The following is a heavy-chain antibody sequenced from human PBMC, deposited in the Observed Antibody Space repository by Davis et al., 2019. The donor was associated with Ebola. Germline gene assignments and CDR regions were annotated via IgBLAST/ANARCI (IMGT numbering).Heavy chain of an antibody. D-gene: IGHD6-19*01. CDR1: GGSFSGYY. CDR2: IYYSGST. J-gene: IGHJ2*01. Sequence: MPGGSLRLSCAVYGGSFSGYYWSWIRQPPGKGLEWIGSIYYSGSTYYNPSLKSRVTISVDTSKNRLSLNLNSVTAADTAVYYCATGAVAGTVWYFDLWGRGTLVTVSS. CDR3: ATGAVAGTVWYFDL. V-gene: IGHV4-34*01.